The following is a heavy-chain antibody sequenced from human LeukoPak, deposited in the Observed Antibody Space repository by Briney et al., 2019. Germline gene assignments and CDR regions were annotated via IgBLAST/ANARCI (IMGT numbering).Heavy chain of an antibody. Sequence: GGSLRLSCAASGFTFSSYGMHWVRQAPGQGLEWVAVISYDGSNKYYADSLKGRFTISRDNSKNTLYLQMNSLRAEDTAVYYCAKDLGYDSSGYFDYWGQGTLVTVSS. V-gene: IGHV3-30*18. D-gene: IGHD3-22*01. J-gene: IGHJ4*02. CDR2: ISYDGSNK. CDR1: GFTFSSYG. CDR3: AKDLGYDSSGYFDY.